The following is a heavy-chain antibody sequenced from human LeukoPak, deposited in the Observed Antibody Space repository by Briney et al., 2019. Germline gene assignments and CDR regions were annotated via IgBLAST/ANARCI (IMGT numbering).Heavy chain of an antibody. Sequence: SETLSLTCAVYGGTFSGYYWSWIRQPPGKRLEWVGESNDSGGTNYNPSLKSRVTISVDTSKNQFSLKLSSVTAADTAVYYCARDTHNTYYYDSSGAFDIWGQGTMVTVSS. J-gene: IGHJ3*02. CDR2: SNDSGGT. CDR1: GGTFSGYY. V-gene: IGHV4-34*01. D-gene: IGHD3-22*01. CDR3: ARDTHNTYYYDSSGAFDI.